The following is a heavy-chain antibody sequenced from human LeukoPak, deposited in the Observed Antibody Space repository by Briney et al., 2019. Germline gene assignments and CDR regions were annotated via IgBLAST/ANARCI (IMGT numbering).Heavy chain of an antibody. Sequence: PSETLSLTCTVSGGSISSSSYYWGWIRQPPGKGLEWIGSIYYSGSTYYNPSLKSRVTISVDTSKNQFSLKLSSVTAADTAVYYCARAPPGAATGYWFDPWGQGTLVTVSS. CDR3: ARAPPGAATGYWFDP. D-gene: IGHD6-13*01. CDR2: IYYSGST. J-gene: IGHJ5*02. V-gene: IGHV4-39*07. CDR1: GGSISSSSYY.